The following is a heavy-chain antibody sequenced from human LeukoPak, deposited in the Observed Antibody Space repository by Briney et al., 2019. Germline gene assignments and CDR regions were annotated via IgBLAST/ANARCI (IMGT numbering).Heavy chain of an antibody. J-gene: IGHJ4*02. CDR2: IKQDGSEK. CDR3: ARVQGSSGPGIFDY. Sequence: GGSLRLSCAASGLTFSSYWMSWVRQAPGKGLEWVANIKQDGSEKYYVDSVKGRFTISRDNAKNSLYLQMNSLRAEDTAVYYCARVQGSSGPGIFDYWGQGTLVTVSS. V-gene: IGHV3-7*01. D-gene: IGHD6-19*01. CDR1: GLTFSSYW.